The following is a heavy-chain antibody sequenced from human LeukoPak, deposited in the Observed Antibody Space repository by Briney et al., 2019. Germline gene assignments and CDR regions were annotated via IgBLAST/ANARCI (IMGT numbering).Heavy chain of an antibody. CDR1: GLSLNNYA. V-gene: IGHV3-21*01. CDR2: ISSSSSYI. J-gene: IGHJ4*02. D-gene: IGHD5-18*01. CDR3: ARDAGYGYDRFDY. Sequence: GGSLRLSCTASGLSLNNYAMSWVRQVPGKGLEWVSSISSSSSYIYYADSVKGRYTISRDNAQNSLYLQMNRLGVEDTAVYYCARDAGYGYDRFDYWGQGTQVTVSS.